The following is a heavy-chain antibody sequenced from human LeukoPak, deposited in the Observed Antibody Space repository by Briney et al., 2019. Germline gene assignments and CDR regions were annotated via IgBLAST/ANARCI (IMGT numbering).Heavy chain of an antibody. V-gene: IGHV1-69*05. J-gene: IGHJ3*02. Sequence: SVKVSCKASGGTFSSYAISWVRQAPGQGLEWMGGIIPIFGTANYAQKFQGRVTMTTDTSTSTAYMELRSLRSDDTAVYYCARPTTGFVALDIWGQGTVVTVSS. CDR3: ARPTTGFVALDI. CDR1: GGTFSSYA. CDR2: IIPIFGTA. D-gene: IGHD4-17*01.